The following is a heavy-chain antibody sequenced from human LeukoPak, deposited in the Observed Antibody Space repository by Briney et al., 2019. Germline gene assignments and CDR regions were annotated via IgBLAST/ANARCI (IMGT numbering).Heavy chain of an antibody. D-gene: IGHD2-2*01. J-gene: IGHJ5*02. V-gene: IGHV1-2*02. CDR1: GYTFTGYY. Sequence: ASVKVSCKASGYTFTGYYMHWVRQAPGQGLEWMGWINPNSGGTNYAQKFQGRVTMTRDTSISTAYMELSRLRSDDTAVYYCARGGVVVVPTAPKQYWFDPWGQGTLVTVSS. CDR3: ARGGVVVVPTAPKQYWFDP. CDR2: INPNSGGT.